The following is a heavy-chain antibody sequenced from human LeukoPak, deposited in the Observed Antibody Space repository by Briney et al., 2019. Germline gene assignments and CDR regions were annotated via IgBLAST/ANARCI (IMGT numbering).Heavy chain of an antibody. Sequence: PSETLSLTCAVYGGSFSGYYWGWIRQPPGKGLEWIGEINHSGSTNYNPSLKSRVTISVDTSKNQFSLKLSSVTAADTAVYYCARGDSYYYGSGSYPFDYWGQGTLVTVSS. V-gene: IGHV4-34*01. CDR1: GGSFSGYY. D-gene: IGHD3-10*01. CDR2: INHSGST. CDR3: ARGDSYYYGSGSYPFDY. J-gene: IGHJ4*02.